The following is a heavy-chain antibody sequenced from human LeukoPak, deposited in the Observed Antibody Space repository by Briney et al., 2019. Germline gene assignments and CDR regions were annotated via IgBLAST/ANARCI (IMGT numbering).Heavy chain of an antibody. Sequence: SETLSLTCTVSGYSISCGYYWGWIRQPPGKGLEWIGSIYHSGSTYYNPSLKSRVTISVDTSKNQFSLKLSSVTAADAAVYYCARDHSSSTWGQGTLVTVSS. V-gene: IGHV4-38-2*02. J-gene: IGHJ5*02. D-gene: IGHD6-13*01. CDR1: GYSISCGYY. CDR3: ARDHSSST. CDR2: IYHSGST.